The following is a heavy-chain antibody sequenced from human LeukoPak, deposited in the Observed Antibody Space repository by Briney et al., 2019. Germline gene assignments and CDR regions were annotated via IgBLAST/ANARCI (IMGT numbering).Heavy chain of an antibody. CDR3: ARDLGAGTGIFDY. Sequence: SETLSLTCAVYGGSFSGYYWSWIRQPPGKGLEWIGEINHSGSTNYNPSLKSRVTISVDTSKNQFSLKLSSVTAADTAVYYCARDLGAGTGIFDYWGQGTLVTVSS. J-gene: IGHJ4*02. D-gene: IGHD1-1*01. CDR2: INHSGST. CDR1: GGSFSGYY. V-gene: IGHV4-34*01.